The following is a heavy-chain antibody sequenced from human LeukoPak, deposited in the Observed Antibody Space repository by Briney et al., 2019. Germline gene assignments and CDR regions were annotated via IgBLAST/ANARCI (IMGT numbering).Heavy chain of an antibody. V-gene: IGHV4-61*02. CDR2: IYRSGRT. D-gene: IGHD6-19*01. Sequence: PSETLSLTCTVSGGSINSGSYYWSWIRQPAGKGLEWIGRIYRSGRTNYNPSLKSRVTISVDTSKNQFSLKLSSVTAADTAVYYCARRLQWLVLYRPPFDYWGQGTLVTVSS. CDR3: ARRLQWLVLYRPPFDY. J-gene: IGHJ4*02. CDR1: GGSINSGSYY.